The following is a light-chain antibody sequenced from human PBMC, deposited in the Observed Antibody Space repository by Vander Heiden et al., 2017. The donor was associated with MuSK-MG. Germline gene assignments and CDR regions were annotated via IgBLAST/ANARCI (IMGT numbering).Light chain of an antibody. CDR2: AGS. V-gene: IGKV1-39*01. Sequence: DIQMTQSPSSLSASVGDRVTITCRTSQSISSYLNWYQQRPGKAPKLLIYAGSSLQSGVPSRFSGSGSGTDFTLTISSLEPEDVATYYCRQGYSTPRTFGQGTKVEIK. CDR3: RQGYSTPRT. J-gene: IGKJ1*01. CDR1: QSISSY.